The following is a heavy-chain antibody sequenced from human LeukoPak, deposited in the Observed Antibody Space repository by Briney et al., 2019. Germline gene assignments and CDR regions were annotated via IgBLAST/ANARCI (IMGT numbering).Heavy chain of an antibody. J-gene: IGHJ4*02. CDR1: GFPFNAYW. CDR2: IRQDGDTK. D-gene: IGHD6-13*01. V-gene: IGHV3-7*03. CDR3: ARSLPYGTTWYGRSDF. Sequence: TGGSLRLPCAASGFPFNAYWMTWVRQAPGKGLEWVANIRQDGDTKYYVDSVKGRFTISRDNAMNSLYLQMNSLRAEDTAIYYCARSLPYGTTWYGRSDFWGQGTLVTVSS.